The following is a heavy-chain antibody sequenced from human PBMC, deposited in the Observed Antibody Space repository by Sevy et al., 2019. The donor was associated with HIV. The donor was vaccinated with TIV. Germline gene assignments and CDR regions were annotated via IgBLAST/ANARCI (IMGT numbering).Heavy chain of an antibody. J-gene: IGHJ4*02. CDR3: ARGPLIAVAGTGGEFDY. CDR1: GYTFTSYG. V-gene: IGHV1-18*01. D-gene: IGHD6-19*01. CDR2: ISAYNGNT. Sequence: ASVKVSCKASGYTFTSYGISWVRQAPGQGIEWLGWISAYNGNTNYAQKLQGRVTMTTDTSTSTAYMELRSLRSDDTAVYYCARGPLIAVAGTGGEFDYWGQGTLVTVSS.